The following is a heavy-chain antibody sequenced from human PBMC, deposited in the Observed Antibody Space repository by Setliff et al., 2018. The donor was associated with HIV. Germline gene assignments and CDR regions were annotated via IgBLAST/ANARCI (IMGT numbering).Heavy chain of an antibody. CDR2: IYYSGST. Sequence: PSETLSLTCTVSGGSISSGGYYWSWIRQHPGKGLEWFGYIYYSGSTYYNPSLKSRVTMSVDTSKNQFSLKLSSVTAADTAVYYCARARGLLPYYYLDVWGKGTTVTVSS. CDR3: ARARGLLPYYYLDV. V-gene: IGHV4-31*03. D-gene: IGHD3-10*01. J-gene: IGHJ6*03. CDR1: GGSISSGGYY.